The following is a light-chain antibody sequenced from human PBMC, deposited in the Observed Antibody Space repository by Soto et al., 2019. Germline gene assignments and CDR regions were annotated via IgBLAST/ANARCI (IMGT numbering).Light chain of an antibody. CDR1: SSNIGAGYD. CDR3: SWRV. V-gene: IGLV1-40*01. Sequence: QPVLTQPPSVSGAPGQRVTISCTGSSSNIGAGYDVHWYQQLPGTAPKLLTYGNNNLPLGVPDRFSGSKSGTSASLAITGLQAEYEADYYCSWRVFGGGTKLTVL. J-gene: IGLJ2*01. CDR2: GNN.